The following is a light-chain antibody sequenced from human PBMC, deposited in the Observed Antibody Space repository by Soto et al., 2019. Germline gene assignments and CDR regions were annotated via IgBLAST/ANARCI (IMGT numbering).Light chain of an antibody. CDR3: QQYNNWPPNT. CDR2: GAS. J-gene: IGKJ2*01. Sequence: EIVMTQSPVTVSVSPGEGATLSCRASQNVINNVAWYQQKPGQAPRLLIYGASTRATGIPDGFSGSGSGTEFTLSISSLQSEDFAVYYCQQYNNWPPNTFGQGTKVDIK. CDR1: QNVINN. V-gene: IGKV3-15*01.